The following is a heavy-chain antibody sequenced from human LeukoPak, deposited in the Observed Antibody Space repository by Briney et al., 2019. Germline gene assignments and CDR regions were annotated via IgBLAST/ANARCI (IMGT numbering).Heavy chain of an antibody. CDR3: ARLGILTGYSDDY. D-gene: IGHD3-9*01. CDR2: IYPGDSDT. J-gene: IGHJ4*02. V-gene: IGHV5-51*01. CDR1: GYSFTSYW. Sequence: GESLEISCKGSGYSFTSYWIGWVRQLPGKGLEWMGIIYPGDSDTRYSPSFQGQVTISADKSISTAYLQWSSLKASDTAMYYCARLGILTGYSDDYWGQGTLVTVSS.